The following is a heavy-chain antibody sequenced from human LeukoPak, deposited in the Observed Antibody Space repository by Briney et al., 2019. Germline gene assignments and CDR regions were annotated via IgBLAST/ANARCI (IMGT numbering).Heavy chain of an antibody. V-gene: IGHV4-31*03. CDR3: ARSAAAGMGDFDY. Sequence: PSATLSLTCTVSGGSISSGGYYWSWIRQHPGKGLEWIGYIYYSGSTYYSPSLKSRVTISVDTSKNQFSLKLSSVTAADTAVYYCARSAAAGMGDFDYWGQGTLVTVSS. J-gene: IGHJ4*02. CDR2: IYYSGST. D-gene: IGHD6-13*01. CDR1: GGSISSGGYY.